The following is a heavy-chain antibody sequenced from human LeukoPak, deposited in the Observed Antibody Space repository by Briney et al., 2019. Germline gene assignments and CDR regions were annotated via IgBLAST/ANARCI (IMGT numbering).Heavy chain of an antibody. Sequence: PSETLSLTCTVVGGSISSSSYYWGWIRQPPGEGLEWIGSLSYSGSPYYNPSLKSRVTISGDTSKNQFSLRLSSVTAADTAVYYCARHESSSWYESYFDYWGQGTLVTVSS. J-gene: IGHJ4*02. D-gene: IGHD6-13*01. CDR3: ARHESSSWYESYFDY. CDR2: LSYSGSP. V-gene: IGHV4-39*01. CDR1: GGSISSSSYY.